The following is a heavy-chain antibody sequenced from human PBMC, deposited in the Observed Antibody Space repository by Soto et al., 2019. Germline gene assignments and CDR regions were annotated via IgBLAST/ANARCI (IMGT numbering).Heavy chain of an antibody. CDR3: ARGLGVDTAGNWFDP. CDR2: INHSGST. Sequence: SETLSLTCAVYGVSFSGYYWSWIRQPPGKGLEWIGEINHSGSTNYNPSLKSRVTISVDTSKNQFSLKLSSVTAADTAVYYCARGLGVDTAGNWFDPWGQGTLVTVSS. D-gene: IGHD5-18*01. V-gene: IGHV4-34*01. CDR1: GVSFSGYY. J-gene: IGHJ5*02.